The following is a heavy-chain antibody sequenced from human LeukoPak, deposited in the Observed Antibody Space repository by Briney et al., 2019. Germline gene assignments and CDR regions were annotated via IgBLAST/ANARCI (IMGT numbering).Heavy chain of an antibody. CDR3: VRDGGVSGYDLLDY. D-gene: IGHD5-12*01. CDR2: INQDGSEE. V-gene: IGHV3-7*01. J-gene: IGHJ4*02. CDR1: GFTFSHYW. Sequence: GGPLRLSCAASGFTFSHYWMTWVRQAPGKGLEWVAHINQDGSEEHYMDSVKARFTISRDNAKNSLSLQMNSLRAEDTAVYYCVRDGGVSGYDLLDYWGQGTLVTVSS.